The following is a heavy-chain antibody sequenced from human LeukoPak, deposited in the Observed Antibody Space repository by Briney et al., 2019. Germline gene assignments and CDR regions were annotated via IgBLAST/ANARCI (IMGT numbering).Heavy chain of an antibody. J-gene: IGHJ4*02. V-gene: IGHV1-8*01. Sequence: GASVKVSCKASGYTFTSYDINWVRQATGQGLEWMGWMNPYSGNTGYAQKFQGRVTMTRNTSISTAYMELRSLRSEDTAVYYCARWGIAAAGTYLVRSLEVDDSWGQGTLVTVSS. CDR3: ARWGIAAAGTYLVRSLEVDDS. CDR2: MNPYSGNT. D-gene: IGHD6-13*01. CDR1: GYTFTSYD.